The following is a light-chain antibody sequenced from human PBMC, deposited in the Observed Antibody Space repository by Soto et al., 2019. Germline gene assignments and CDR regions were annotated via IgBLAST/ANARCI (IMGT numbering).Light chain of an antibody. CDR2: GTT. CDR1: GSNIGAGYD. V-gene: IGLV1-40*01. J-gene: IGLJ3*02. Sequence: QSVLTQPPSVSGAPGQRVTITCSGSGSNIGAGYDVHWYQHVPGMPPRLLIFGTTNRPAVVPDRFSGSKSGTSASLAITGVQAEDEADYYCPSYDTRLTAWVFGGGTKLTVL. CDR3: PSYDTRLTAWV.